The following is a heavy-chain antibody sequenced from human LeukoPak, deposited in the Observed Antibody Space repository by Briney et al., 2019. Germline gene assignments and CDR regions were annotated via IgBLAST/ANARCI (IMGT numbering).Heavy chain of an antibody. Sequence: SETLSLTCAVYGGSFSGYYWSWIRQPPGKGLEWIGEINHSGSTNYNPSLKSRVTISVDTSKNQFSLKLSSVTAADTAVYYCARQRMWITMVRGVMGPWFDPWGQGTLVTVSS. D-gene: IGHD3-10*01. J-gene: IGHJ5*02. CDR1: GGSFSGYY. V-gene: IGHV4-34*01. CDR2: INHSGST. CDR3: ARQRMWITMVRGVMGPWFDP.